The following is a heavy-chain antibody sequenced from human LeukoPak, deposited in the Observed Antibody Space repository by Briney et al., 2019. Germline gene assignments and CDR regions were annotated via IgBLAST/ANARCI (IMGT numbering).Heavy chain of an antibody. CDR2: IYYGGSA. CDR1: GGSISSSSYY. D-gene: IGHD2-2*01. Sequence: PSETLSLTCTVSGGSISSSSYYWGWIRQPPGKGLEWIGSIYYGGSAYYNPSLKSRVTISVDTSKNQFSLMLSSVTAADTAIYYCAKYGDQLLLGGDSWGQGALVTVSS. J-gene: IGHJ5*01. CDR3: AKYGDQLLLGGDS. V-gene: IGHV4-39*01.